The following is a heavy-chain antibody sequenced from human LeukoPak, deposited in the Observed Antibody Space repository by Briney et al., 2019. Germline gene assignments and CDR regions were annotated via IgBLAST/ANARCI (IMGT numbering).Heavy chain of an antibody. J-gene: IGHJ4*02. CDR1: GFTFSSSS. V-gene: IGHV3-48*01. D-gene: IGHD6-13*01. Sequence: PGGSLRLSCAASGFTFSSSSMNWVRQAPGKGLEWVSYISSSSSTIYYADSVKGRFTISRDNAKNSLYLQMNSPRAEDTAVYYCARDLVAAAGTTFDYWGQGTLVTVSS. CDR3: ARDLVAAAGTTFDY. CDR2: ISSSSSTI.